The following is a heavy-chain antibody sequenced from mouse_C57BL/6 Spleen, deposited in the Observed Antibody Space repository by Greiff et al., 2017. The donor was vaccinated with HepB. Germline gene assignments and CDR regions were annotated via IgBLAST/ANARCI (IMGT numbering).Heavy chain of an antibody. CDR2: INPSTGGT. V-gene: IGHV1-42*01. J-gene: IGHJ2*01. D-gene: IGHD3-2*02. CDR1: GYSFTGYY. CDR3: ARDSSGYGY. Sequence: VQLQQSGPELVKPGASVKISCKASGYSFTGYYMNWVKQSPEKSLEWIGEINPSTGGTTYNQKFKAKATLTVDKSSSTAYMQLKSLTSGDSAVYDCARDSSGYGYWGQGTTLTVSS.